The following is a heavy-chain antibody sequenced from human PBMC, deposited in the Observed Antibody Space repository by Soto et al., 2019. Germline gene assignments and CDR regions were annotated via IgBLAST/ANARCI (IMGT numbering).Heavy chain of an antibody. V-gene: IGHV4-4*07. CDR1: GGSINNYY. J-gene: IGHJ6*02. CDR2: IYTSENT. CDR3: ARLDAGYSSSWYRTQWLVPNYYDYYGMDV. Sequence: SETLSLTCSVSGGSINNYYWSWVRQAAGKGLEWIGRIYTSENTNYNPSLKSRVTMSVDPSKNQFSLKLSSVTAADTAVYYCARLDAGYSSSWYRTQWLVPNYYDYYGMDVWGQGTTVTVSS. D-gene: IGHD6-13*01.